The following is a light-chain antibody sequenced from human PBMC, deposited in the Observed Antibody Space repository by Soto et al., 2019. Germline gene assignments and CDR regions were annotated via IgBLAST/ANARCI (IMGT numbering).Light chain of an antibody. CDR3: TSYTNRYTYV. CDR1: SSDVGSYNY. J-gene: IGLJ1*01. V-gene: IGLV2-14*03. CDR2: NVS. Sequence: QSALTQPASVSGSPGQSITISCTGTSSDVGSYNYVAWYQQHPGNAPKLMIYNVSNRPSGVSNRFSGSKSGNTASLTISGLQAEDEADYYCTSYTNRYTYVFGTGTKVTVL.